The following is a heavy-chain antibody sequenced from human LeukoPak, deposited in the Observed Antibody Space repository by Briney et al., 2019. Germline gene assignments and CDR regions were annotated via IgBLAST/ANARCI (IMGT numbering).Heavy chain of an antibody. J-gene: IGHJ5*02. CDR1: GGSISSYY. D-gene: IGHD3-10*01. CDR2: IYTSGST. V-gene: IGHV4-4*07. CDR3: ARDRYGSGSYYKRWFDP. Sequence: SETLSLTCTVSGGSISSYYWSWIRQPAGKGLEWIGRIYTSGSTNYNPSLKSRVTMSVDTSKNQFSLRLSSVTAADTAVYYCARDRYGSGSYYKRWFDPWGQGTLVTVSS.